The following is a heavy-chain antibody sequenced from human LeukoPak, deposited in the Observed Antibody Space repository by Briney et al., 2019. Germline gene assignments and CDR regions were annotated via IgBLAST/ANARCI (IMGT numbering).Heavy chain of an antibody. V-gene: IGHV1-8*01. CDR3: ARGQSGRRFLADY. CDR2: MNPITGNT. Sequence: ASVKVSCKASGYTFSSYVINWVRQATGQGLEWMGWMNPITGNTGHPQKFQGRVTMTRDSSINTAYMDLTNLRSDDTAVYYCARGQSGRRFLADYWGQGTLVTVSS. CDR1: GYTFSSYV. D-gene: IGHD3-3*01. J-gene: IGHJ4*02.